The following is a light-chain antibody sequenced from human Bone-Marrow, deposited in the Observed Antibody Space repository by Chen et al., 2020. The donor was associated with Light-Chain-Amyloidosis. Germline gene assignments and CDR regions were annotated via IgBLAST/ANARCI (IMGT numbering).Light chain of an antibody. CDR1: NIGATS. V-gene: IGLV3-21*02. CDR3: QVWDRSSDRPV. CDR2: DDS. J-gene: IGLJ3*02. Sequence: YVLTQPPSVSVAPGQTSTIPSGGNNIGATSVHWYQQTPGQAPLLVVYDDSDRPSGIPERLSGSNSGNTATLTISRVEAGDEADYYCQVWDRSSDRPVFGGGTKLTVL.